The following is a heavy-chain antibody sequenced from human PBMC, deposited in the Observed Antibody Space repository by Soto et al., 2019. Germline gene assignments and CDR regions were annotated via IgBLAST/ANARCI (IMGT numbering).Heavy chain of an antibody. CDR2: LSGSGAST. CDR3: AKAGYGDTYYYSGLDD. CDR1: GFTFSLYG. V-gene: IGHV3-23*01. Sequence: EVQLLESGGGLVQPGGSLRLSCAASGFTFSLYGMSWVRQAPGKGLEWVSSLSGSGASTYYADSVKGRFTVSRDNSKNTLYLQMNSLRADDTALYYCAKAGYGDTYYYSGLDDWGHGTTVTVSS. J-gene: IGHJ6*02. D-gene: IGHD4-17*01.